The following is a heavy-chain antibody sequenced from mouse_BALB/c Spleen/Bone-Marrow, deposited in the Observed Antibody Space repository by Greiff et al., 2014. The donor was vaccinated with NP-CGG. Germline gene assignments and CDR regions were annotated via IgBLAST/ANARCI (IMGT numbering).Heavy chain of an antibody. CDR2: INPDSSTI. CDR1: GFDFSRYW. D-gene: IGHD2-3*01. J-gene: IGHJ3*01. Sequence: VQVVESGGGLVQPGGSLKLSCAASGFDFSRYWMTWVRQAPGKRLEWIGEINPDSSTINSTPSLKDKFIISRDNAKNTLYLQMSKVRSEDTALYHCARNGYYGWIAYWGQGTLVTVSA. CDR3: ARNGYYGWIAY. V-gene: IGHV4-1*02.